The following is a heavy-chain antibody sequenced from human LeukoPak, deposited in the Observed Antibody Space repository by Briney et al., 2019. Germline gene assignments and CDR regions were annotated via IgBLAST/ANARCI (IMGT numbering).Heavy chain of an antibody. J-gene: IGHJ4*02. V-gene: IGHV1-3*01. CDR2: INADNGNT. CDR1: GYTFTTYA. D-gene: IGHD3-10*01. CDR3: ARAYLGSGSYYSNNKYYFDY. Sequence: GASVKVSCKASGYTFTTYAIHWVRQAPGQRLEWMGWINADNGNTKYSQKFRGRVIITRDTSAYTAYMELSSLNSEDTAVYYCARAYLGSGSYYSNNKYYFDYWGQGTLVTVPS.